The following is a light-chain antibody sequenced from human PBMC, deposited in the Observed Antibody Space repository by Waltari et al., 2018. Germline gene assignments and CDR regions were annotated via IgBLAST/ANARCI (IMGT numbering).Light chain of an antibody. CDR1: QSVSSSY. V-gene: IGKV3-20*01. CDR2: GPA. Sequence: EIVLTQSLGTLSLSPGERATLSCRASQSVSSSYLAWYQQKPGKAHRVLIHGPANRATGIPDRFSCSGSGTDFTLTISRREPEDFALYYCQQYGSSPWTFGQGTKVEIK. J-gene: IGKJ1*01. CDR3: QQYGSSPWT.